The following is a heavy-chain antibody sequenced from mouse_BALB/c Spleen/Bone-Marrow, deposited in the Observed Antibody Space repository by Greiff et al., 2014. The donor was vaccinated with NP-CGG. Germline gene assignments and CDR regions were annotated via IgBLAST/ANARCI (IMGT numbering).Heavy chain of an antibody. CDR3: ARSCGYAMDY. V-gene: IGHV1-63*02. Sequence: VQRVESGAELVRPGTSVKISCKASGYTFTNYWLGWVKQRPGHGLEWIGDIYPGGGYTNYNEKFKGKATLTADTSSSTAYMQLSSVTSEDSAVYFCARSCGYAMDYWGQGTSVTVSS. CDR1: GYTFTNYW. J-gene: IGHJ4*01. CDR2: IYPGGGYT.